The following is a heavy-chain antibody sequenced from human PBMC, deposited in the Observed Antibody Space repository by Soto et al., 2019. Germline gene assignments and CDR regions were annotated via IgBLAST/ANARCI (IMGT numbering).Heavy chain of an antibody. J-gene: IGHJ3*02. CDR2: IYSGDST. CDR3: AATQDTPSLNACDI. Sequence: PWVSLRLSCLTSGFTVSHYYMTWVRQAPGKGLESVSVIYSGDSTYYADSVKGRFTISRDKSKKMLYLQMNNLRAEDTAVYYCAATQDTPSLNACDIWGQGPMVAVS. D-gene: IGHD2-15*01. V-gene: IGHV3-53*01. CDR1: GFTVSHYY.